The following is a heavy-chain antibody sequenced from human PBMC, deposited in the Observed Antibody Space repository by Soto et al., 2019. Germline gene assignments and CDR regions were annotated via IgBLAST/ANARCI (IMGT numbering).Heavy chain of an antibody. D-gene: IGHD4-17*01. V-gene: IGHV4-34*01. J-gene: IGHJ4*02. Sequence: QVQLQQWGAGLLKPSETLSLTCAVYGGSFSGYYWSWIRQPPGKGLEWIGEINHSGSTNYNPSLKSRVTISVDTSKNQFSLKLSSVTAADTAVYYCASGPGDYDGYWGQGTLVTVSS. CDR3: ASGPGDYDGY. CDR2: INHSGST. CDR1: GGSFSGYY.